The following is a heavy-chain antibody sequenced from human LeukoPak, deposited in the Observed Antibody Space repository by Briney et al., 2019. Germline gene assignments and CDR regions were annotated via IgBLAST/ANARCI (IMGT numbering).Heavy chain of an antibody. J-gene: IGHJ4*02. CDR3: ARTTVTTYFDN. D-gene: IGHD4-17*01. CDR1: GGSISSYY. CDR2: ISDSGST. Sequence: SVTLSLTCTVSGGSISSYYWSWIRQPPGKGLEWIAYISDSGSTNYNPSLKSRVTISVDTSKNQFSPKLSSVTAADTAVYYCARTTVTTYFDNWGQGTLVTVSS. V-gene: IGHV4-59*01.